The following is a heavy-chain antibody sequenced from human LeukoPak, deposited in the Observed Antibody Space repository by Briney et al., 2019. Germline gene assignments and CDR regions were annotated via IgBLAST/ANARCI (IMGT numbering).Heavy chain of an antibody. V-gene: IGHV3-23*01. Sequence: PGGSLRLSCAASGFTFSSYAMSWGRQAPGKGLEWVSSISGSGGSTYFADSVEGRFTISRDNSKNTLHLQMNSLRAEETAVYYCAKGGGPRAFDIWGQGTVVTVSS. D-gene: IGHD6-25*01. CDR3: AKGGGPRAFDI. CDR1: GFTFSSYA. J-gene: IGHJ3*02. CDR2: ISGSGGST.